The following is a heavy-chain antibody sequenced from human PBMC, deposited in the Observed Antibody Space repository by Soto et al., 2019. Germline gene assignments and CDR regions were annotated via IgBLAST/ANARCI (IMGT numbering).Heavy chain of an antibody. D-gene: IGHD2-2*02. J-gene: IGHJ5*02. CDR3: ARGYTHNWFDP. CDR2: INHSGST. CDR1: GGSFSGYY. Sequence: SETLSLTCAVYGGSFSGYYWSWIRQPPGKGLEWIGEINHSGSTNYNPSLKSRVTISVDTSKNQFSLKLSSVTAADTAVYYCARGYTHNWFDPWGQGTLVTVSS. V-gene: IGHV4-34*01.